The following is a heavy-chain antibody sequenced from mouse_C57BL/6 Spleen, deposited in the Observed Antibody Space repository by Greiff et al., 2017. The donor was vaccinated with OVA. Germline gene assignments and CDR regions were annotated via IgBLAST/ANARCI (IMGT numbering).Heavy chain of an antibody. CDR3: ARDDGYPPYWYFDV. V-gene: IGHV3-6*01. D-gene: IGHD2-3*01. CDR2: ISYDGSN. CDR1: GYSITSGYY. Sequence: VQLKESGPGLVEPSQSLSLTCSVTGYSITSGYYWNWIRQFPGNKLEWMGYISYDGSNNYNPSLKNRISITRDTSKNQFFLKLNSVTTEDTATYYCARDDGYPPYWYFDVWGTGTTVTVSS. J-gene: IGHJ1*03.